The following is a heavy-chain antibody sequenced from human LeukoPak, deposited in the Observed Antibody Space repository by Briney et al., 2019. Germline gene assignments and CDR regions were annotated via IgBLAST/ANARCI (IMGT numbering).Heavy chain of an antibody. Sequence: SETLSLTCTVSGGSISSGGYYWSWIRQHPGKGLEWIGYIYYSGSTYYNPSLKSRVTISVDTSKNQFSLELSSVTAADTAMYYCASGAPGEKVRGVISYAFDIWGQGTMVTVSS. D-gene: IGHD3-10*01. CDR2: IYYSGST. J-gene: IGHJ3*02. V-gene: IGHV4-31*03. CDR3: ASGAPGEKVRGVISYAFDI. CDR1: GGSISSGGYY.